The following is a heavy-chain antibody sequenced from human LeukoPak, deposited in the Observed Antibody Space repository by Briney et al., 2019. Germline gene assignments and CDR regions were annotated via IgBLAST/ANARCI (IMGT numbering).Heavy chain of an antibody. CDR1: GFTFDEYA. Sequence: PGGSLRLSCAASGFTFDEYAMRWVRQAPGKGLEWVSGISWNSGSIGYADSVKGRFTISRDNAKNSLYLQMNSLRAEDTALYYCAKSDYGSGRPLDYWGQGTLVTVSS. CDR3: AKSDYGSGRPLDY. CDR2: ISWNSGSI. D-gene: IGHD3-10*01. V-gene: IGHV3-9*01. J-gene: IGHJ4*02.